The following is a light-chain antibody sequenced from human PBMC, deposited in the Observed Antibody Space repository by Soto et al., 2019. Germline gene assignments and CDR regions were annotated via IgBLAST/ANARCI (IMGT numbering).Light chain of an antibody. V-gene: IGKV3-20*01. J-gene: IGKJ4*01. Sequence: EIVLTQSPGTLSLSPGERATLSCRASQSVGNNNLAWYQQKPGQAPRFLIYDASSRATGIPDRFSGSGSGTDFTLTIRRLEPEDFAVYYCQQYGSTPLTFGGGTKVEIK. CDR2: DAS. CDR1: QSVGNNN. CDR3: QQYGSTPLT.